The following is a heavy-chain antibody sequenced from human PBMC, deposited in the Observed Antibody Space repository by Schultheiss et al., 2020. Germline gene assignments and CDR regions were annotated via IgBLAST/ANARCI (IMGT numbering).Heavy chain of an antibody. V-gene: IGHV3-30*12. Sequence: GGSLRLSCAASGFTFSSYGMHWVRQAPGKGLEWVAVISYDGSNKYYADSVKGRFTMSRDNAKNTLYLQMNSLRAEDTAVYYCARTFYGDPGFDYWGQGTLVTVSS. CDR2: ISYDGSNK. D-gene: IGHD4-17*01. CDR3: ARTFYGDPGFDY. CDR1: GFTFSSYG. J-gene: IGHJ4*02.